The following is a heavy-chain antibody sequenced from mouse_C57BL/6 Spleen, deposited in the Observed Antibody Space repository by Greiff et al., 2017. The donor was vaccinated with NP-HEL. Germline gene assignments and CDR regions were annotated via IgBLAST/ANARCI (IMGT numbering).Heavy chain of an antibody. CDR1: GYTFTSYW. J-gene: IGHJ2*01. CDR3: ARGGYGNYDYFDY. D-gene: IGHD2-10*02. Sequence: QVQLQQPGTELVKPGASVKLSCKASGYTFTSYWMHWVKQRPGQGLEWIGNINPSNGGTNYNEKFKSKATLTVDKSSSTSYMQLSSLTSEDSAVYCCARGGYGNYDYFDYWGQGTTLTVSS. V-gene: IGHV1-53*01. CDR2: INPSNGGT.